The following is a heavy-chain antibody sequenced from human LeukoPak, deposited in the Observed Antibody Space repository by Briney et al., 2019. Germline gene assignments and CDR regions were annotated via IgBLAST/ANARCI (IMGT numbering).Heavy chain of an antibody. Sequence: SETLSLTCTVTGCSISSSRYYWGWIREPPGKGLEGIGRIYYSGSTYYNHSLKSRVTISVDTSKNQFSLKLSSVNAAETAVYYCASYDSSGYGLDAFDIWGQGTMVTVSS. D-gene: IGHD3-22*01. CDR2: IYYSGST. J-gene: IGHJ3*02. CDR3: ASYDSSGYGLDAFDI. V-gene: IGHV4-39*01. CDR1: GCSISSSRYY.